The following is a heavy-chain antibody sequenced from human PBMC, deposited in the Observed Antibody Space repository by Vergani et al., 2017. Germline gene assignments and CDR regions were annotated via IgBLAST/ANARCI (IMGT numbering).Heavy chain of an antibody. CDR2: ISGSGGGK. V-gene: IGHV3-23*01. Sequence: EVQLLESGGGLVQPGGSLRLSCAASGFTFSSYAMGWVRQAPGKGLVWVSSISGSGGGKYYADSVKGRVTIPREKSKNTLYLQMNSLRAEDTAIYYCAKEGYSYGFYYVAYWSQGTPVTVAS. J-gene: IGHJ4*02. CDR3: AKEGYSYGFYYVAY. CDR1: GFTFSSYA. D-gene: IGHD5-18*01.